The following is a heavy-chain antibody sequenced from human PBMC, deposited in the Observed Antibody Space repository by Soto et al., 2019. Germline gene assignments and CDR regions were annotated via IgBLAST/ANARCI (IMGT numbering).Heavy chain of an antibody. V-gene: IGHV4-34*01. CDR1: GGSFSGYY. D-gene: IGHD2-2*01. Sequence: QVQLQQWGAGLLKPSETLSLTCAVYGGSFSGYYWSWIRQPPGKGLEWIGEINHSGSTNYNPSLKSRVTISVDTPKNQFSLKLSSVTAADTAVYYCARGYQLPKGFDPWGQGTLVTVSS. J-gene: IGHJ5*02. CDR3: ARGYQLPKGFDP. CDR2: INHSGST.